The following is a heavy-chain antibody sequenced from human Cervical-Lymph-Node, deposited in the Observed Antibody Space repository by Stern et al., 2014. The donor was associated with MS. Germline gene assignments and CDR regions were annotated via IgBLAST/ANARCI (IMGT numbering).Heavy chain of an antibody. Sequence: QLVQSGAEVKKPGSSMKVSCKGSTDTFSNIDISWVRQAPGQGLEWLGGIIPFFGTANYARKVQDRLRITADVSTSTVTMELSSLRSEDTAVYYCVRDQAGVAVYWGQGSLVTVSS. CDR2: IIPFFGTA. D-gene: IGHD6-19*01. CDR3: VRDQAGVAVY. V-gene: IGHV1-69*01. CDR1: TDTFSNID. J-gene: IGHJ4*02.